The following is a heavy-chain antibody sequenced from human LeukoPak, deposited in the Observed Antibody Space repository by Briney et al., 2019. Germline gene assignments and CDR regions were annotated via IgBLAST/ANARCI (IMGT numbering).Heavy chain of an antibody. D-gene: IGHD3-16*02. J-gene: IGHJ4*02. Sequence: GGSLRLSCAASGFTFDDYAMHWARQAPGKGLEWVSGISWNSGSIGYAGSVKGRFTISRDNAKNSLYLQMNSLRAEDTALYYCAKVPITFGGVIVYYFDYWGQGTLVTVSS. V-gene: IGHV3-9*01. CDR1: GFTFDDYA. CDR2: ISWNSGSI. CDR3: AKVPITFGGVIVYYFDY.